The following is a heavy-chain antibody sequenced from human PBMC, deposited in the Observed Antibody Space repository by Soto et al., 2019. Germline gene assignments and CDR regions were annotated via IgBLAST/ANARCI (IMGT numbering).Heavy chain of an antibody. CDR3: ARLEGLATISYYFDF. V-gene: IGHV4-39*01. Sequence: KTSETLSLTCSVSDDSINSDKYYWGWIRQPPGKGLEWIGSVYYRGNAYYNPPLQTRVTISLDKSKSQFSLKLNSVTAADSAVYFCARLEGLATISYYFDFWGPGALVTVSS. CDR1: DDSINSDKYY. CDR2: VYYRGNA. J-gene: IGHJ4*02. D-gene: IGHD3-9*01.